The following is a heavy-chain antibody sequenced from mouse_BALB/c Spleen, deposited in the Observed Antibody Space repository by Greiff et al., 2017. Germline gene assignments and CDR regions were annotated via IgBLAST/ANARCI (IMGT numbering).Heavy chain of an antibody. CDR2: INPSNGRT. Sequence: QVQLQQPGAELVKPGASVKLSCKASGYTFTSYWMHWVKQRPGQGLEWIGEINPSNGRTNYNEKFKSKATLTVDKSSSTAYMQLSSLTSEDSAVYYCARFVRFAYWGQGTLVTVSA. CDR3: ARFVRFAY. CDR1: GYTFTSYW. J-gene: IGHJ3*01. V-gene: IGHV1S81*02.